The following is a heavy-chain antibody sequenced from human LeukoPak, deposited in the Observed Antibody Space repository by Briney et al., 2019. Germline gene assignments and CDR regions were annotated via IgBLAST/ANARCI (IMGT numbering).Heavy chain of an antibody. CDR2: ISYDGNNK. D-gene: IGHD3-9*01. J-gene: IGHJ3*02. CDR1: ELTFITYG. CDR3: ARGEDVLPYYDILTGSFDAFDI. V-gene: IGHV3-30*03. Sequence: GRSLRLSCAASELTFITYGMHWVRQAPGKELEWVAVISYDGNNKYYADSVKGRFTISRDNSKNIFLQMNSLRPEDTAVYYCARGEDVLPYYDILTGSFDAFDIWGQGTMVTVSS.